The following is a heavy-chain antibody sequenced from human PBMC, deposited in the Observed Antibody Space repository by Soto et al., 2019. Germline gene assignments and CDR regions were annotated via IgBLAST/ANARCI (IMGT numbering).Heavy chain of an antibody. CDR1: GGSISSGGYY. CDR2: IYYSGST. V-gene: IGHV4-31*03. Sequence: PSETLSLTCTVSGGSISSGGYYWSWIRQHTGKGLEWIGDIYYSGSTYYNPSLKSRVTIAVDTSKNQFSLKLSSVTAADTAVYYCARGYYYGSGSQNPYYYYGMDVWGQGTTVTVSS. J-gene: IGHJ6*02. D-gene: IGHD3-10*01. CDR3: ARGYYYGSGSQNPYYYYGMDV.